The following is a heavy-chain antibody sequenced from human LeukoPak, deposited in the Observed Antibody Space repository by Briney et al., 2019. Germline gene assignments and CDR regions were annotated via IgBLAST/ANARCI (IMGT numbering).Heavy chain of an antibody. V-gene: IGHV3-7*01. D-gene: IGHD2-15*01. J-gene: IGHJ4*02. CDR1: GFTFSSYW. Sequence: PGGSLRLSCAASGFTFSSYWMNWVRKAPGKGLERVANIKQDGSEKYYVDSVKGRFTISRDNAKNSLYLQMNSLRAEDTAVYYCARVEVAATCFDYWGQGTLVTASS. CDR3: ARVEVAATCFDY. CDR2: IKQDGSEK.